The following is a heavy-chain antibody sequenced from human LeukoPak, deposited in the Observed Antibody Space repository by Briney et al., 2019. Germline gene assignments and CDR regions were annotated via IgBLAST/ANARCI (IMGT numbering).Heavy chain of an antibody. Sequence: SETLSLTCTVSGGSISGFFWSWIRQSPGKGLEWIGDISYSGTTNYNPSLKSRVTILVDTSKSEFSLRMSSVTAADTALYYCARSPAWTGYLSGPHFFNYWGQGTLVTVSS. D-gene: IGHD3/OR15-3a*01. J-gene: IGHJ4*02. CDR3: ARSPAWTGYLSGPHFFNY. CDR1: GGSISGFF. V-gene: IGHV4-59*01. CDR2: ISYSGTT.